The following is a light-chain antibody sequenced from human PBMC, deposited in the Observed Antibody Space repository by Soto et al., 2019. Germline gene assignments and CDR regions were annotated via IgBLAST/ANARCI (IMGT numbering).Light chain of an antibody. CDR2: SSF. Sequence: QSVLTQPPSASGTPGQRVSISCSGSASNIGSKAVNWYQQLPGAAPKLLIYSSFQRPSGVPARFSASKSGTSASLAITGLQSEDEADYYCAAWDDSLDEYVFGPGTKVPVL. CDR1: ASNIGSKA. J-gene: IGLJ1*01. CDR3: AAWDDSLDEYV. V-gene: IGLV1-44*01.